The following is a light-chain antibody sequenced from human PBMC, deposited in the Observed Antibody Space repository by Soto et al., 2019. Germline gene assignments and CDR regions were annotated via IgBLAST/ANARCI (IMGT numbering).Light chain of an antibody. CDR2: DAS. CDR3: QQYSSCPRT. CDR1: QSISSC. J-gene: IGKJ1*01. Sequence: DIQMTQSPSTLSLSLGERATLSCRASQSISSCLAWYQQKPGKAPKLLIYDASSLATGVPARFSGSGSGTEFTLTIRSLEPDDFAVYYCQQYSSCPRTFGQGTKVEIK. V-gene: IGKV1-5*01.